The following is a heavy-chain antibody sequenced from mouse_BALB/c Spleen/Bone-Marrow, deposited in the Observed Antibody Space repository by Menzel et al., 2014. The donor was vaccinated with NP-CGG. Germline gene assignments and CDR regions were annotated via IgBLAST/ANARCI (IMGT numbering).Heavy chain of an antibody. Sequence: QVQLKHSGPGLVAPSQSLSITCTVSGFSLTTYGVHWVRQPPGKGLEWLVVIWSDGNTTYNSALKSRLSISKDNSKSXVFLKMNSLQTDDTAMYYCARNPYGNYAMDYWGQGTSVTVSS. CDR2: IWSDGNT. V-gene: IGHV2-6*02. D-gene: IGHD2-10*02. CDR3: ARNPYGNYAMDY. CDR1: GFSLTTYG. J-gene: IGHJ4*01.